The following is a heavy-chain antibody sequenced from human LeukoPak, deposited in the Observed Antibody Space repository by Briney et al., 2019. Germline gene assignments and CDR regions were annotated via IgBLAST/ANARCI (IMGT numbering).Heavy chain of an antibody. D-gene: IGHD2-2*01. J-gene: IGHJ4*02. V-gene: IGHV3-64*01. CDR2: ISSNGGST. CDR3: ARSSIVVVSILDY. Sequence: GGSLRLSCAASGSPFSSYAMHWVRQAPGKGLEYVSAISSNGGSTSYANSVKGRFTISRDNSKNTLYLQMGSLRAEDMAVYYCARSSIVVVSILDYWGQGTLVTVSS. CDR1: GSPFSSYA.